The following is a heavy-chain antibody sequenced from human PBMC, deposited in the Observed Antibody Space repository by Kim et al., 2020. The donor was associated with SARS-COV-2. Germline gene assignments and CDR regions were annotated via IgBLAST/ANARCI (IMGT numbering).Heavy chain of an antibody. D-gene: IGHD5-18*01. CDR1: GGSFSGYY. CDR2: INHSGST. Sequence: SETLSLTCAVYGGSFSGYYWSWIRQPPGKGLEWIGEINHSGSTNYNPSLKSRVTISVDTSKNQFSLKLSSVTAADTAVYYCARGVEENNSYGYIYYFDYWGQGTLVTVSS. J-gene: IGHJ4*02. CDR3: ARGVEENNSYGYIYYFDY. V-gene: IGHV4-34*01.